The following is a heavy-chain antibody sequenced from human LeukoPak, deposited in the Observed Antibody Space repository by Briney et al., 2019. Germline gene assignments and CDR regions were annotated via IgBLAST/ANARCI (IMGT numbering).Heavy chain of an antibody. CDR2: IYYTGST. J-gene: IGHJ4*02. CDR1: GGSISSSSFY. Sequence: SETLSLTCTVSGGSISSSSFYWGWIRQPPGKGLEWIGSIYYTGSTYYTPSLKSRITISVDSSKNQFSLMLSSVTAADTATYYCARHGMGYYDLADELLDYWGQGTLVTVSS. V-gene: IGHV4-39*01. D-gene: IGHD3-3*01. CDR3: ARHGMGYYDLADELLDY.